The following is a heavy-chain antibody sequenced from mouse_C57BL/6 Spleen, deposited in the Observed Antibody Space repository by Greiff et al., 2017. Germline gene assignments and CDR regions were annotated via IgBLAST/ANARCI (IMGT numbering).Heavy chain of an antibody. J-gene: IGHJ2*01. V-gene: IGHV2-9-1*01. CDR1: GFSLTSYA. CDR2: IWTGGGT. D-gene: IGHD1-1*01. CDR3: ARNYPDYYGSSYVFDY. Sequence: QVQLKESGPGLVAPSPSLSITCTVSGFSLTSYAISWVRQPPGKGLEWLGVIWTGGGTNYNSALKSRLSISKDNSKSQVFLKMNSLQTDDTARYYCARNYPDYYGSSYVFDYWGQGTTLTVSS.